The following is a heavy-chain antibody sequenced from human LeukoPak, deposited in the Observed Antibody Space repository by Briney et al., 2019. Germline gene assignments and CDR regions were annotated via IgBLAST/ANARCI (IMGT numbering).Heavy chain of an antibody. CDR3: ARAWGDLSLDY. CDR2: TTHSGST. CDR1: IESFSGYY. V-gene: IGHV4-34*01. D-gene: IGHD2-21*02. Sequence: KTSETLSLTCAVYIESFSGYYWTWIRQPPGKGLEWIGETTHSGSTNYNPSLKSRVTISVDTSKNQFSLKLSSLIAADTAVYYCARAWGDLSLDYWGRGTPVTVSS. J-gene: IGHJ4*02.